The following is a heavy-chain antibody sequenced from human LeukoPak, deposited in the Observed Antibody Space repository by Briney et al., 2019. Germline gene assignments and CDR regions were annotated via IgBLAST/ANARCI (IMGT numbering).Heavy chain of an antibody. CDR2: INPNSGGT. CDR1: GYTFTGYY. J-gene: IGHJ5*02. CDR3: ARDLDFPGNWFDP. Sequence: ASVKVSCKASGYTFTGYYMHWVRQAPGQGLEWMGWINPNSGGTNYAQKFQGRVTMTRDTSISTAYMELSRLRSDDTAVYYCARDLDFPGNWFDPWGQGTLVTVSS. D-gene: IGHD3/OR15-3a*01. V-gene: IGHV1-2*02.